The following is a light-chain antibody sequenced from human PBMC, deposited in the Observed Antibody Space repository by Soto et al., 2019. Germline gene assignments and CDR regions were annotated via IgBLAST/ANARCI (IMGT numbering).Light chain of an antibody. J-gene: IGKJ4*01. CDR3: QQTNDWPLT. CDR2: DAS. V-gene: IGKV3-11*01. Sequence: EIVLTQSPATVSLSPGTRATLSCRSSQSVTSSLAWYQQKPGQPPRLLIYDASHRATGIPARFSGSGSGTDFTLTISSLEHEDFAVYYCQQTNDWPLTFGGGTKVEIK. CDR1: QSVTSS.